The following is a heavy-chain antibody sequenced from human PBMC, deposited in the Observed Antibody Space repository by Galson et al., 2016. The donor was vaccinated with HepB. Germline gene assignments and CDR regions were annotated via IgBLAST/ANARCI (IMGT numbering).Heavy chain of an antibody. J-gene: IGHJ6*03. CDR3: AKSGGMNYYYYMDV. V-gene: IGHV3-9*01. CDR2: IRWNSGSI. CDR1: GFPFDDYA. D-gene: IGHD1-26*01. Sequence: SLILSCAASGFPFDDYAMHWVRQAPGKGLEWVSRIRWNSGSIDYAGSVKGRFTISRDNAKNSLYLQMNSLRAEDTALYYCAKSGGMNYYYYMDVWGKGTTVTVSS.